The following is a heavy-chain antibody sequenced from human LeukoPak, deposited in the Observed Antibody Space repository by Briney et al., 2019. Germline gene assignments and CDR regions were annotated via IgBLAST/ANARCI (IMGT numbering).Heavy chain of an antibody. J-gene: IGHJ4*02. V-gene: IGHV3-23*01. D-gene: IGHD6-25*01. CDR2: ISGSGGST. CDR3: ARFRAPHVAADIGAPLRY. Sequence: GGSLRLSCAASGLTFNNYAMSWVRQAPGKGLEWVSAISGSGGSTYYTDSVKGRFTISRDNSKNSLYLQMNSLRAEDTAVYYCARFRAPHVAADIGAPLRYWGQGTLVTVSS. CDR1: GLTFNNYA.